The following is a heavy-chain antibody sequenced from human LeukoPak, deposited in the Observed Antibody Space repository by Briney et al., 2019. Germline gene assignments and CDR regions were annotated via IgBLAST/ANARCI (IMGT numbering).Heavy chain of an antibody. J-gene: IGHJ3*02. V-gene: IGHV3-74*01. D-gene: IGHD6-19*01. CDR1: GFTFSNYW. CDR2: INGDGSST. Sequence: GGSLRLSCAASGFTFSNYWMHWVRQAPGKGLMWVSRINGDGSSTDYADSVKGRFTISRDNAKSTLSLQMNSLTAEDTAVYFCTKGAYVSGWYGDSFDIWGQGTMVTVSS. CDR3: TKGAYVSGWYGDSFDI.